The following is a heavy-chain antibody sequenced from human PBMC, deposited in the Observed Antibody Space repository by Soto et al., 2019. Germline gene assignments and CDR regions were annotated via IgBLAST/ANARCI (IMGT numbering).Heavy chain of an antibody. CDR1: GASISSPTYY. J-gene: IGHJ5*02. V-gene: IGHV4-39*01. CDR2: IRSSGST. Sequence: ETLSLTCTVSGASISSPTYYCAWIRQPPGKGLEWIGSIRSSGSTYYSPSLKSRVTISVDTSPNQFSLSLTSVTAADTAVYYCARHPDDYSNYRWFGPWGHGTLVTVSS. CDR3: ARHPDDYSNYRWFGP. D-gene: IGHD4-4*01.